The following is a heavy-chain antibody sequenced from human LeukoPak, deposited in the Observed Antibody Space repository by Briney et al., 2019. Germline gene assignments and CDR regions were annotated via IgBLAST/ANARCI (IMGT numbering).Heavy chain of an antibody. D-gene: IGHD3-10*01. CDR3: ARHRHYYGSGSRGLGY. CDR2: INHSGST. V-gene: IGHV4-34*01. J-gene: IGHJ4*02. Sequence: PSETLSLTCAVYGGSFSGYYWSWLRQPPGKGLEWIGEINHSGSTNYNPSLKSRVTISVDTSKNQFSLKLSSVTDADTAVYYCARHRHYYGSGSRGLGYWGQGTLVTVSS. CDR1: GGSFSGYY.